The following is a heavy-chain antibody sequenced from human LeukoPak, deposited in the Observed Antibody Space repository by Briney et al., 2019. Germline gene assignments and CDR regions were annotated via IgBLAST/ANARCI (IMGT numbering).Heavy chain of an antibody. V-gene: IGHV4-4*07. D-gene: IGHD2-2*01. CDR1: GGSISSYY. J-gene: IGHJ4*02. CDR3: ATLSSTFGVTGDFDY. Sequence: SETLSLTCIVSGGSISSYYWSWIRQPAGKGLEWIGQIHTSGSTNYNPSLKSRVAMSVDTSKNQFSLELSSVTAADTAVYYCATLSSTFGVTGDFDYWGQGTLVTVSS. CDR2: IHTSGST.